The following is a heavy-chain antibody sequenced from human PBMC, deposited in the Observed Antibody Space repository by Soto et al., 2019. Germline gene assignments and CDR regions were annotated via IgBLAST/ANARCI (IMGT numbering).Heavy chain of an antibody. J-gene: IGHJ4*02. Sequence: QTGGSLRLSCSASGFTFSTYAMHWVRQAPGKGLEHVPGIGKNGVTTYYADSAKVRFSISRDNYKNMVYLQMSSLRIEDTAVYYCVRASEDFDWPYREWGQGTLVTVSS. CDR3: VRASEDFDWPYRE. V-gene: IGHV3-64D*06. D-gene: IGHD3-9*01. CDR2: IGKNGVTT. CDR1: GFTFSTYA.